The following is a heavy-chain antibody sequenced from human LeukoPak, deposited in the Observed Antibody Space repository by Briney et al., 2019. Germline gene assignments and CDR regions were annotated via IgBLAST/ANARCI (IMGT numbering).Heavy chain of an antibody. CDR2: ISGNNGNT. CDR1: GYTFASYG. Sequence: ASVKVSCKASGYTFASYGVSWVRQAPGQGLEWMGWISGNNGNTNYAQKFQGRVTMTTDTSTTTAYMELRSLRSDDTAVYYCAREFRSGSYSEFDYWGQGTLVTVSS. V-gene: IGHV1-18*01. J-gene: IGHJ4*02. CDR3: AREFRSGSYSEFDY. D-gene: IGHD1-26*01.